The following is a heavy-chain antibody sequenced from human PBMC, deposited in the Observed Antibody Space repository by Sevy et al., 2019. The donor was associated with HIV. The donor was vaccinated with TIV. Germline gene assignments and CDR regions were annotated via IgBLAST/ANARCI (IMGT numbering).Heavy chain of an antibody. J-gene: IGHJ6*02. Sequence: GSLRLSCAASGFIFSTYGIHWVRQAPGKGLEWVAFISYDGSEKYYADSVRGRFTISRDNSKNTLYLQMNSLRVEDTAIYYCAKMQGGSYNYYGMDVWGQGTTVTVSS. CDR3: AKMQGGSYNYYGMDV. D-gene: IGHD1-26*01. CDR2: ISYDGSEK. CDR1: GFIFSTYG. V-gene: IGHV3-30*18.